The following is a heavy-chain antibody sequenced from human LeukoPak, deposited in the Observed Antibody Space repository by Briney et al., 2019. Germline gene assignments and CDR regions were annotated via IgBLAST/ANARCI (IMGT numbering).Heavy chain of an antibody. CDR3: ARGGHSSGWVAFDY. CDR1: GYTFSSYY. CDR2: INPGGGGT. V-gene: IGHV1-46*01. J-gene: IGHJ4*02. D-gene: IGHD6-25*01. Sequence: ASVKVSCKASGYTFSSYYIHWVRQAPGQGLEWMGIINPGGGGTTFAQKFHGRVTMTSDTSTSTLYMGLNSLRSDDTAVYYCARGGHSSGWVAFDYWGQGTLVTVSS.